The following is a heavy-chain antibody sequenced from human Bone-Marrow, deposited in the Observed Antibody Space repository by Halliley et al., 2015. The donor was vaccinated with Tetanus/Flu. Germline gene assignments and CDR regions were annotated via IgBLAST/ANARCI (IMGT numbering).Heavy chain of an antibody. CDR1: GFIFSSYW. V-gene: IGHV3-7*01. CDR2: IHEDGGEK. J-gene: IGHJ6*02. Sequence: LRLSCEASGFIFSSYWMSWVRQAPGKGLEWVANIHEDGGEKYYVDSVKGRFTISRDNAKNSLSLQMNSLRVEDTAVYYCARELTTVTDFYGMDVWGQGTTVTVSS. CDR3: ARELTTVTDFYGMDV. D-gene: IGHD4-4*01.